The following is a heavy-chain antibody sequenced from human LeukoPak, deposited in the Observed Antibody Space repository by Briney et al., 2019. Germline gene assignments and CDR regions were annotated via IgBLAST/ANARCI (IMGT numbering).Heavy chain of an antibody. CDR3: ARAGYDFWSGYRGPEYLDL. D-gene: IGHD3-3*01. CDR2: MYYSGNT. CDR1: GGSISGYY. J-gene: IGHJ4*02. Sequence: SETLSLTCTVSGGSISGYYWSWIRQPPGMPLEWIGYMYYSGNTNYNPSLKSRVTISVDTSKSQFSLKLRFVTAADTAVYYCARAGYDFWSGYRGPEYLDLWGQGTVVTVSS. V-gene: IGHV4-59*01.